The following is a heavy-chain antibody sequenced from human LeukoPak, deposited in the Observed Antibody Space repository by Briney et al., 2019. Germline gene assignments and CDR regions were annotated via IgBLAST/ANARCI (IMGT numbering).Heavy chain of an antibody. Sequence: ASVKVSCKASGYTFTGYYMHWVRQAPGQGLEWMGWINPNSGGTNYAQKFQGRVTMTRDTSISTAYMELSRLRSDDTAVYYCARDPGFTFGGVGAFDIWGQGTMVTVSS. CDR1: GYTFTGYY. V-gene: IGHV1-2*02. D-gene: IGHD3-16*01. J-gene: IGHJ3*02. CDR2: INPNSGGT. CDR3: ARDPGFTFGGVGAFDI.